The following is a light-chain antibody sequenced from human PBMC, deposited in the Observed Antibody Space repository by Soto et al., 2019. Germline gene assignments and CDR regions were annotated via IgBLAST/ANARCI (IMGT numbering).Light chain of an antibody. V-gene: IGKV3-11*01. Sequence: EIVLTQSPATLSLSPGERATLSCRASQTFSSHLAWYQQKPGQVPRPLIYDASKRATGIPARFSGRGSGTAFPLTISSLEPEDFAVYYCQQRSNWPPVITFGQGTRLEIK. CDR2: DAS. CDR3: QQRSNWPPVIT. CDR1: QTFSSH. J-gene: IGKJ5*01.